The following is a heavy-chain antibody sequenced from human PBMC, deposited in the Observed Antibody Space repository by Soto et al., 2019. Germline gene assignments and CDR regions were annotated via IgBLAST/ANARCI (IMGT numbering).Heavy chain of an antibody. Sequence: SGPTLVNPTQTLTLTCTFSGFSLSTSGVGVGWIRQPPGKALEWLALIYWDDDKRYSPSLKSRLTITKDTSKNQVVLTMTDMDPVDTATYYCAHRPSYCSGGSCYSGFDYWGQGTLVTVSS. V-gene: IGHV2-5*02. CDR3: AHRPSYCSGGSCYSGFDY. J-gene: IGHJ4*02. D-gene: IGHD2-15*01. CDR1: GFSLSTSGVG. CDR2: IYWDDDK.